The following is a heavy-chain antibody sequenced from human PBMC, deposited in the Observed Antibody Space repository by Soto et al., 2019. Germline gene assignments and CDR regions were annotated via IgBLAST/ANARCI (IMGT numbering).Heavy chain of an antibody. V-gene: IGHV3-33*01. CDR3: ARGLFIVVVTALNPYFDY. CDR2: VWYVGSNK. D-gene: IGHD2-21*02. CDR1: GFTFSRYG. Sequence: GGSLRLCCAASGFTFSRYGMHWVRQAPGKGLEWVAVVWYVGSNKYYADSVKGRFTISRDNSKNTLYLQMNSLRAEDTAVYYCARGLFIVVVTALNPYFDYCGQGSLVPISS. J-gene: IGHJ4*02.